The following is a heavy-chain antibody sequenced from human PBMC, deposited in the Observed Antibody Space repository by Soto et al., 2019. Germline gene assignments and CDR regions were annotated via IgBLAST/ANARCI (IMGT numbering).Heavy chain of an antibody. V-gene: IGHV4-38-2*02. CDR1: GGSIFNNYW. Sequence: SETLSLTCAVSGGSIFNNYWWAWIRQSPGKGLVWIGSIYHSGSTYYNPSLKSRVTISVDTSKNQFSLKLSSVTAADTAVYYCARESVGGYVPGYGMDVWGQGTTVTVSS. D-gene: IGHD5-12*01. CDR3: ARESVGGYVPGYGMDV. CDR2: IYHSGST. J-gene: IGHJ6*02.